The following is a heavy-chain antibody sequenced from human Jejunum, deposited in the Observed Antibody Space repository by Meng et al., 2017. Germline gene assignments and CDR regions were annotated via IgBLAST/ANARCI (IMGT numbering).Heavy chain of an antibody. V-gene: IGHV1-2*06. CDR3: AREPISYAFDY. CDR1: GYTFTDYY. Sequence: QVQLVQSAAVVKEPGASVKVSCKASGYTFTDYYLYWVRQAPGQGLEWMGRINTRTGGTIYTQKFYGRVTMTRDTSISTAYMELSRLRSDDTAVYYCAREPISYAFDYWGQGSLVTVSS. D-gene: IGHD1-26*01. CDR2: INTRTGGT. J-gene: IGHJ4*02.